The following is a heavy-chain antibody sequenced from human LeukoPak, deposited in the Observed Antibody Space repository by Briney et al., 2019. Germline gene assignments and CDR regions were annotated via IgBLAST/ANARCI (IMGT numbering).Heavy chain of an antibody. D-gene: IGHD2-8*01. V-gene: IGHV1-2*02. Sequence: ASVKVSCKASGYTFTGYYMHWVRQAPGQGLEWMGWINPNSGGTNYAQKFQGRVTMTRDTSISTAYMELSRLRSDDTAVYYCARGHCTNGVCYRNFDYWGQGTLVTVSS. CDR3: ARGHCTNGVCYRNFDY. CDR2: INPNSGGT. CDR1: GYTFTGYY. J-gene: IGHJ4*02.